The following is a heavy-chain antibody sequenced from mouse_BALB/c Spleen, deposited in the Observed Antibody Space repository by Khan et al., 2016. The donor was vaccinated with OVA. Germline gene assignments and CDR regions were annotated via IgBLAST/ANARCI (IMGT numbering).Heavy chain of an antibody. CDR3: ARRTTGYTMDY. D-gene: IGHD2-14*01. CDR1: GYTFTSNT. J-gene: IGHJ4*01. Sequence: QVQLKQSGADLARPGASVRMSCKASGYTFTSNTMHWVKQRPGQGLEWIGYINPRSGYTNYNQNFKDKATLTADKSSSTAYMQLSSLTSEDSAVYYWARRTTGYTMDYWGRGTSVTVSS. CDR2: INPRSGYT. V-gene: IGHV1-4*01.